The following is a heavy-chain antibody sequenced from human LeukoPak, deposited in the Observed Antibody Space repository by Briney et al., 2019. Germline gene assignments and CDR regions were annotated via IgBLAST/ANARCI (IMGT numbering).Heavy chain of an antibody. CDR3: AKGGTRHADN. J-gene: IGHJ4*02. CDR1: GFTLSSYW. CDR2: INSDGSNT. D-gene: IGHD2-15*01. Sequence: SGGSLRLSCAASGFTLSSYWMHWVRQAPGKGLVWVSRINSDGSNTNYADSVKGRFTISRDNAKNTLYLQMNSLRAEDTAVYYCAKGGTRHADNWGQGTLVTVSS. V-gene: IGHV3-74*01.